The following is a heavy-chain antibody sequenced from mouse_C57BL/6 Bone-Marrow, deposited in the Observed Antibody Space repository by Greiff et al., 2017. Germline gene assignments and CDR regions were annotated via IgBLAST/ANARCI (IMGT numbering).Heavy chain of an antibody. J-gene: IGHJ2*01. Sequence: QVQLQQSGAELVKPGASVKLSCKASGYTFTEYTIHWVKQRSGPGLEWIGWFYPGSGSIKYNEKFKDKATLTADKASSTVYLELSSLTSEDAAVYFCARQLITAFDYGDQGTTLTVSA. V-gene: IGHV1-62-2*01. CDR3: ARQLITAFDY. D-gene: IGHD1-2*01. CDR2: FYPGSGSI. CDR1: GYTFTEYT.